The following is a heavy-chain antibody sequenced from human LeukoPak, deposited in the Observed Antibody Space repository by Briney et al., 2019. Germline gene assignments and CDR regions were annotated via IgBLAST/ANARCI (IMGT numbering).Heavy chain of an antibody. CDR2: ISGSGGSP. CDR3: AKTEGSGIAVAGYYFDY. J-gene: IGHJ4*02. D-gene: IGHD6-19*01. V-gene: IGHV3-23*01. Sequence: HPGGSLRLSCAASGFTFSSYAMSWVRQAPGKGLEWVSAISGSGGSPYYADSVKGRFTISRDNSKNTLYLQMNSLRAKDTAVYYCAKTEGSGIAVAGYYFDYWGQGTLVTVSS. CDR1: GFTFSSYA.